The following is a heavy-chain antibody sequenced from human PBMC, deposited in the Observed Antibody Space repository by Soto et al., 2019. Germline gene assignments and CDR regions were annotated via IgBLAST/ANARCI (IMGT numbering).Heavy chain of an antibody. J-gene: IGHJ4*02. CDR3: ASKDMATMSGNS. V-gene: IGHV4-34*01. D-gene: IGHD3-10*01. CDR1: GGSFSHYH. Sequence: QVQLQQWGAGLLKPSETLSLTCAVYGGSFSHYHWSWIRQPPGKGLEWIGEINHSGSSNYNPSLKSRVNISVQTSNKQFSLKRDSVTAADTAVYYCASKDMATMSGNSWGQGTLVTVSS. CDR2: INHSGSS.